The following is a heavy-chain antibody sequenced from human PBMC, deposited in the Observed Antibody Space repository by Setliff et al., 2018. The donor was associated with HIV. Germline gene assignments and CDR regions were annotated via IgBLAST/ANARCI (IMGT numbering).Heavy chain of an antibody. J-gene: IGHJ5*02. CDR2: INHSGSP. CDR3: ARDSSSWYGADWFDP. V-gene: IGHV4-34*01. CDR1: GGSFSGYY. D-gene: IGHD6-13*01. Sequence: PSETLSLTCAVYGGSFSGYYWTWIRQPPGKGLEWIGEINHSGSPKYNLSLKSRVTVSVDTSKNQFSLKLSSVTAADTAVYYCARDSSSWYGADWFDPWGQGTLVTVSS.